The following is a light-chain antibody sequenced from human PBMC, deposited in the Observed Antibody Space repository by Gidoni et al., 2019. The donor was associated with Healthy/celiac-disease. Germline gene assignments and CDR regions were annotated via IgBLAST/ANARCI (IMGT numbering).Light chain of an antibody. CDR1: QSISSW. V-gene: IGKV1-5*01. CDR2: DAS. J-gene: IGKJ1*01. Sequence: DIQMTQSPSTLSASVGDRVTITCRASQSISSWLAWYQQKPGKAPKPLIYDASSLESGVPSRISGSGSGTEFTLTISSLQPDDVATYYCQQYNSYSGTFGQGTKVEIK. CDR3: QQYNSYSGT.